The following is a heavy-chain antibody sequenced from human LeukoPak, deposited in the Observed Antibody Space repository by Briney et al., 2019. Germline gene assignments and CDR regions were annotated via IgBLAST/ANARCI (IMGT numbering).Heavy chain of an antibody. V-gene: IGHV4-59*08. CDR3: ARQGGYVSWFDP. CDR1: GGSISSYY. J-gene: IGHJ5*02. CDR2: IYYSGST. Sequence: SETLSLTCTVSGGSISSYYWSWIRQPPGKGLEWIGYIYYSGSTNYKPSLKSRVTISVDTSKNQFSLKLSSVTAADTAVYYCARQGGYVSWFDPWGQGTLVTVSS. D-gene: IGHD5-12*01.